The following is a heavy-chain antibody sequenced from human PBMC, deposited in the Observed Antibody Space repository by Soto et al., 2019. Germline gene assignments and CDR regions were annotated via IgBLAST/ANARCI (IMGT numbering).Heavy chain of an antibody. J-gene: IGHJ4*02. V-gene: IGHV4-39*01. CDR2: IYYSGST. CDR3: ASRERKPGVEDY. CDR1: GGSISSSSYY. D-gene: IGHD2-15*01. Sequence: LCGGSISSSSYYWGWIRQPPGKGLEWIGSIYYSGSTYYNPSLKSRVTISVDTSKNQFSLKLSSLTAADTAVYYCASRERKPGVEDYWGQGTLVTVSS.